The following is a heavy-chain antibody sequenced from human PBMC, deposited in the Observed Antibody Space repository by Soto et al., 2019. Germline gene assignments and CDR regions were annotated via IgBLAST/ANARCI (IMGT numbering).Heavy chain of an antibody. J-gene: IGHJ4*02. CDR2: IIPILGIA. CDR3: ARARCGIGDLDY. Sequence: QVQLVQSGAEVKKPGSSVKVSCKASGGTFSSYTISWVRQAPGQGLEWMGRIIPILGIANYAQKFQGRVTITADKSTSTAYMGLSSLRSEDTAVYYCARARCGIGDLDYWGQGPLVTVSS. CDR1: GGTFSSYT. D-gene: IGHD4-17*01. V-gene: IGHV1-69*02.